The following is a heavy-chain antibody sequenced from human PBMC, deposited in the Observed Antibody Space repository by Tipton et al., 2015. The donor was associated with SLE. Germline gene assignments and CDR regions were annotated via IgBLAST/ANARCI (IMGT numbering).Heavy chain of an antibody. J-gene: IGHJ6*02. Sequence: SLRLSCAASGFMFSNYGMNWVRQAPGKGLEWVSSISSSSSYIYYADSVKGRFTISRDNAKNSLYLQMNSLRAEDTAVYYCAREPQGITIFGVDSMDVWGQGTTVTVSS. V-gene: IGHV3-21*01. CDR3: AREPQGITIFGVDSMDV. CDR2: ISSSSSYI. D-gene: IGHD3-3*01. CDR1: GFMFSNYG.